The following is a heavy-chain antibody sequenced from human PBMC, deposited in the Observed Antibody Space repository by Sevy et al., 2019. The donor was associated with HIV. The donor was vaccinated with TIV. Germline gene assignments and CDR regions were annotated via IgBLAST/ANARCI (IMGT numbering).Heavy chain of an antibody. J-gene: IGHJ4*02. D-gene: IGHD2-15*01. CDR1: GFTFSNFG. Sequence: GGSLRLSCAASGFTFSNFGMHWVRQAPGKGLEWLADISYDGNKIYYVDSVKGRFTVSRDNSKNTLYLQMNSLRAEDKVVYFCAEDGEVCSGGRCYLGGIDYWGQGTLVTVSS. CDR2: ISYDGNKI. CDR3: AEDGEVCSGGRCYLGGIDY. V-gene: IGHV3-30*18.